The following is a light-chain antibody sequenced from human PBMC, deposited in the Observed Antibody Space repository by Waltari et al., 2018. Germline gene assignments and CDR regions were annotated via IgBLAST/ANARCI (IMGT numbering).Light chain of an antibody. CDR1: SSDVGSSNY. Sequence: QSALTQPASVSGSPGQSITISCTGTSSDVGSSNYVSRYQQHPGKAPKLMLYDGSMRPSGVSNRFSGSKSGNTASLTISGLQAEDEADYYCSSYTTSTTLVFGGGTKLTVL. V-gene: IGLV2-14*01. CDR3: SSYTTSTTLV. J-gene: IGLJ3*02. CDR2: DGS.